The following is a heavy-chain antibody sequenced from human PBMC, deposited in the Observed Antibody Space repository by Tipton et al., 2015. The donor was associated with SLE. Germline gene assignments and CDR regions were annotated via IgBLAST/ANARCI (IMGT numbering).Heavy chain of an antibody. CDR3: ARAPPTPIFGPVMWAFDI. V-gene: IGHV1-18*01. J-gene: IGHJ3*02. CDR2: ISAYNGNT. CDR1: GYTFTSYG. Sequence: QSGPEVKKPGASVKVSCKASGYTFTSYGISWVRQAPGQGLEWIGWISAYNGNTNYAQKLQGRVTMTTDTSTSTAYMELRSLRSDDTAVYYCARAPPTPIFGPVMWAFDIWGQGTMVTVSS. D-gene: IGHD3/OR15-3a*01.